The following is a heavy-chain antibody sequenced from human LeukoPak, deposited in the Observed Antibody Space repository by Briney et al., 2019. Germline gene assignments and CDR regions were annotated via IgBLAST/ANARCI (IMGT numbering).Heavy chain of an antibody. Sequence: TGGSLRLSCAASGFSFSSYDMHWVRQGTGKGLEWVSGIGTAGDTYYPGSVKGRFTISRENAKNSLYPQMNSLRVGDTAVYFCARAVPGTAELDYWGQGTLVTVSS. D-gene: IGHD6-19*01. CDR2: IGTAGDT. CDR1: GFSFSSYD. CDR3: ARAVPGTAELDY. J-gene: IGHJ4*02. V-gene: IGHV3-13*01.